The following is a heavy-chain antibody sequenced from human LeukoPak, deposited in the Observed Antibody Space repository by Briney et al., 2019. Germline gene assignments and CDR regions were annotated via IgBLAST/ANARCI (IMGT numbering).Heavy chain of an antibody. D-gene: IGHD3-9*01. V-gene: IGHV3-23*01. CDR2: ISGSGGST. CDR1: GFTFSSYA. CDR3: AGRGRYFDWLTYGDY. J-gene: IGHJ4*02. Sequence: QTGGSLRLSCAASGFTFSSYAMSWVRQAPGQGLEWVSAISGSGGSTYYADSVKGRLTISRDNSKNTLYLQMNSLRAEDTAVYYCAGRGRYFDWLTYGDYWGQGTLVTVSS.